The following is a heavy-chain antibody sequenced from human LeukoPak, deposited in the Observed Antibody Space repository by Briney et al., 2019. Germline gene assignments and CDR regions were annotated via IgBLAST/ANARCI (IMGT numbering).Heavy chain of an antibody. V-gene: IGHV1-18*01. D-gene: IGHD5-18*01. J-gene: IGHJ4*02. Sequence: WASVKVSCKASGYTFTSYGISWVRQAPGQGLEWMGWISAYNGNTNYAQKLQGRVTMTTDTSTSTAYMELRSLRSDDTAVYYCARDHFVDTAMVTDYWGQGTLVTVSS. CDR3: ARDHFVDTAMVTDY. CDR2: ISAYNGNT. CDR1: GYTFTSYG.